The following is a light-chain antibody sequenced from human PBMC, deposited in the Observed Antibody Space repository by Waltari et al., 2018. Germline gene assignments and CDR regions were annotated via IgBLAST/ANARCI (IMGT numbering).Light chain of an antibody. CDR1: QSVGTS. CDR2: GTF. Sequence: EIVLTQPPATRSLSPGEIATISCRASQSVGTSLAWYQQKRGQAPRLLIYGTFSRATGIPDRFSGSGSGTDFSLTISRLEPEDYAVYYCQHYVRLPATFGQGTKVEIK. CDR3: QHYVRLPAT. J-gene: IGKJ1*01. V-gene: IGKV3-20*01.